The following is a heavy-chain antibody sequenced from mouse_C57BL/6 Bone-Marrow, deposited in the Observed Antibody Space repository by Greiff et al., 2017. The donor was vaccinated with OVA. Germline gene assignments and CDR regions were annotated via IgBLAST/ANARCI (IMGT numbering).Heavy chain of an antibody. CDR2: LSYSGST. V-gene: IGHV3-8*01. D-gene: IGHD3-2*02. CDR1: GYSITSDY. Sequence: EVQLQQPGPGLAKPSQTLSLTCSVTGYSITSDYWNWIRKFPGHKLEYMGYLSYSGSTYYNPSLKSRISITRDTSKNQYYLQLNSVTTEDTATYFYARYREGAQANWYFDVWGTGTTVTVSS. CDR3: ARYREGAQANWYFDV. J-gene: IGHJ1*03.